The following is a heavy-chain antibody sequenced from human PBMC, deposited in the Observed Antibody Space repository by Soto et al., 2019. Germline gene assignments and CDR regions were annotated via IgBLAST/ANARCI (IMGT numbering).Heavy chain of an antibody. CDR1: GFTFSSYS. D-gene: IGHD1-7*01. J-gene: IGHJ4*02. CDR2: ISSSSSTI. V-gene: IGHV3-48*01. CDR3: ARAAITGTTNFGY. Sequence: EVQLVESGGGLVQPGGSLRLSCAASGFTFSSYSMNWVRQAPGKGLEWVSYISSSSSTIYYADSVKGRFTIARDNAKISLYLQMNSLRAEDTSLYYCARAAITGTTNFGYWGQGTLVTVSS.